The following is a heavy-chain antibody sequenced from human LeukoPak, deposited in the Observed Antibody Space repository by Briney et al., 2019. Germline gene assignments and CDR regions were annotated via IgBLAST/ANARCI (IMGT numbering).Heavy chain of an antibody. Sequence: PGGSLRLSCAASGFTFSSYSMNWVRQAPGKGLEWVSSISSSSSYIYYADSVKGRFTISGDNAKNSLYLQMNSLRAEDTAVYYCARPPSPLGYCSGGSCYSPVYYYYMDVWGKGTTVTVSS. D-gene: IGHD2-15*01. J-gene: IGHJ6*03. CDR1: GFTFSSYS. CDR3: ARPPSPLGYCSGGSCYSPVYYYYMDV. V-gene: IGHV3-21*01. CDR2: ISSSSSYI.